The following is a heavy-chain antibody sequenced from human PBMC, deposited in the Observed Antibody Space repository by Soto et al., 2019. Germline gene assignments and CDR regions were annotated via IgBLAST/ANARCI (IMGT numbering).Heavy chain of an antibody. Sequence: QVQLQQRGAGLLKPSETLALTCGVYRGSFSGFYWTWIPQTPVKGLEWIGEINHSGSTNYDPSFKNRVTISVDRSTNYSSLTMASVTAAAAAVYYCARGRRYVYGNNFYGMDVWGQGTTVTVSS. CDR3: ARGRRYVYGNNFYGMDV. V-gene: IGHV4-34*01. CDR1: RGSFSGFY. D-gene: IGHD5-18*01. CDR2: INHSGST. J-gene: IGHJ6*02.